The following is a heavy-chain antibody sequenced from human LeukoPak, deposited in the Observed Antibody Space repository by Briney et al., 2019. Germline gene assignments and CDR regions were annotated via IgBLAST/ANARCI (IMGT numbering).Heavy chain of an antibody. V-gene: IGHV3-48*03. CDR3: AELGITMIGGV. CDR1: GFTFSSYE. CDR2: ISSSGSTI. Sequence: GGSLRLSCAPSGFTFSSYEMNWVRQPPGKGLEWVSYISSSGSTIYYADSVKGRFTISRDNAKNSLYLQMNSLRAEDTAVYYCAELGITMIGGVWGKGTTVTISS. J-gene: IGHJ6*04. D-gene: IGHD3-10*02.